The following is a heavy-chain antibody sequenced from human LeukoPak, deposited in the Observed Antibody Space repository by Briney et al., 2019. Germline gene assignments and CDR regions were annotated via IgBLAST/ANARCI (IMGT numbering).Heavy chain of an antibody. J-gene: IGHJ4*02. CDR3: ARAASSSWYQFDY. D-gene: IGHD6-13*01. CDR1: GFTFSSYW. V-gene: IGHV3-74*01. Sequence: GGSLRLSCAASGFTFSSYWVHWVRQAPGKGLVWVSRIHSGGSSTSYADSVKGRFTISRDNAKNTLYLQMNSLRAEDTAVYHCARAASSSWYQFDYWGQGTLVTVSS. CDR2: IHSGGSST.